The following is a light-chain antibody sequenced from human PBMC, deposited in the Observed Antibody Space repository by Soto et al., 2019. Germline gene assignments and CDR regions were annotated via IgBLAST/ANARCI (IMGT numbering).Light chain of an antibody. CDR3: SSYTSSSTL. CDR2: EVS. V-gene: IGLV2-14*01. CDR1: SSDVGGYNY. Sequence: ALTQPASVSGSPGQSITISCTGTSSDVGGYNYVSWYQQHPGKAPKLMIYEVSNRPSGVSNRFSGSKSGNTASLTISGLQAEDEADYYCSSYTSSSTLFGTGTKVTVL. J-gene: IGLJ1*01.